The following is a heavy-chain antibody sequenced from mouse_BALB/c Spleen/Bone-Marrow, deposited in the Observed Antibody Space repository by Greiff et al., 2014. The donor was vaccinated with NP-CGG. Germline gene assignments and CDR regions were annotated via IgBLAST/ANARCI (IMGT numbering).Heavy chain of an antibody. CDR3: ARSTTATDYAMDY. CDR2: IDPENGNT. CDR1: GFNIKDYY. V-gene: IGHV14-1*02. D-gene: IGHD1-2*01. Sequence: VQLQQSGAELVRPGALVKLSCKASGFNIKDYYMHWVKQRPEQGLEWIGWIDPENGNTIYDPKFQGKASITADTSSNTAYLQLSSLKSEDTAVYDCARSTTATDYAMDYWGQGTSVTVSS. J-gene: IGHJ4*01.